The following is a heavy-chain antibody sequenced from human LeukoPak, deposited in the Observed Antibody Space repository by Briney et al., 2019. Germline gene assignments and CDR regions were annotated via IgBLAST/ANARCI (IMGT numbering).Heavy chain of an antibody. J-gene: IGHJ6*02. CDR3: AVSGV. CDR2: ISSSSSYI. D-gene: IGHD3-3*01. Sequence: GESLTLSCAVSGFSISGRDMTWGRQAPGKGLEWVSSISSSSSYIYYADSVKGRFTISRDNAKNSLYLQMNSLRAEDTAVYYCAVSGVWGQGTTVTVSS. V-gene: IGHV3-21*01. CDR1: GFSISGRD.